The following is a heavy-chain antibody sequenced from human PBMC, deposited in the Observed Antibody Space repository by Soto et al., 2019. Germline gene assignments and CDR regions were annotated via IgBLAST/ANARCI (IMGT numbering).Heavy chain of an antibody. Sequence: SETLSLTCTVSGGPISSYYWSWIRQPPGKGLEWIGNIYYSGSTNYNPSHKSRVTISVDTSMNQFSLKLSSVTAADTAVYYCARGYGDYWGQGTLVTVSS. CDR2: IYYSGST. V-gene: IGHV4-59*01. D-gene: IGHD1-1*01. CDR1: GGPISSYY. CDR3: ARGYGDY. J-gene: IGHJ4*02.